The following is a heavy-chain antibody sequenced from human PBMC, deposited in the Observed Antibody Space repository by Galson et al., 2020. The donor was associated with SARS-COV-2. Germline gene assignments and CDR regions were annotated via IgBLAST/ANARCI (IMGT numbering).Heavy chain of an antibody. CDR2: ISYDGSNK. J-gene: IGHJ4*02. D-gene: IGHD6-19*01. CDR1: GFTFSSYG. CDR3: AKDQQWLEIDY. V-gene: IGHV3-30*18. Sequence: GGSLRLSCAASGFTFSSYGMHWVRQAPGKALEWVAVISYDGSNKYYADSVKGRFTISRDNSKNTLYLQMNSLRAEDTAVYYCAKDQQWLEIDYWGQGTLVTVSS.